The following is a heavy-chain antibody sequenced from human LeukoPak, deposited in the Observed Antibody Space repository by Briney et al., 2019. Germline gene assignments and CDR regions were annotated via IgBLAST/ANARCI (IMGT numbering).Heavy chain of an antibody. Sequence: SETLSLTCAVSGYSISSGYYWGWIRQPTGKGLEWIGSIYHSGSTYYNPSLKSRVTISVDTSKNQFSLKLSYVSAADTAVYYCARTYYDILTGTFDYWGQGTLVTVSS. CDR1: GYSISSGYY. J-gene: IGHJ4*02. CDR2: IYHSGST. CDR3: ARTYYDILTGTFDY. D-gene: IGHD3-9*01. V-gene: IGHV4-38-2*01.